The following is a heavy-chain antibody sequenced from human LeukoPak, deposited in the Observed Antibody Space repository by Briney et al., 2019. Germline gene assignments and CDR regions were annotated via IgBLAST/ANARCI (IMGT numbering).Heavy chain of an antibody. CDR3: AKRGPIYSATPGNYFDH. Sequence: GGSLRLSCAASGFTFSRCGMTWVRQAPGKGLEWVSSISGSDDGTYYADSVKGRFTISRDNSKNTVYLQMNSLSAEDTANYYCAKRGPIYSATPGNYFDHWGQGTLVTVSS. J-gene: IGHJ4*02. CDR2: ISGSDDGT. V-gene: IGHV3-23*01. D-gene: IGHD3-10*01. CDR1: GFTFSRCG.